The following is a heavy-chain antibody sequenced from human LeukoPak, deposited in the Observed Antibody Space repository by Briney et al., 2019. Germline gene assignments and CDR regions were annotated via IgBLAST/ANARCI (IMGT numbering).Heavy chain of an antibody. CDR1: GFTFSSYA. D-gene: IGHD3-22*01. J-gene: IGHJ4*02. CDR3: AKSLAMIVVVITRMDY. CDR2: ISGSGGST. Sequence: PGGSLRLSCAASGFTFSSYAMSWVRQAPGKGLEWVSAISGSGGSTYYADSVKGRFTISRDNSKNTLYLQMNSLRAEDAAVYYCAKSLAMIVVVITRMDYWGQGTLVTVSS. V-gene: IGHV3-23*01.